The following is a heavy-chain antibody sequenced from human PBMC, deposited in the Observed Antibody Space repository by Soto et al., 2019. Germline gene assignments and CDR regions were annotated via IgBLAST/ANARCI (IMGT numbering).Heavy chain of an antibody. Sequence: QVQLVQSGAEVKKPGSSVKVSCKASGGTFSTYTITWVRQAPGQGLEWMGRIIPIIGIINYAQKFQGRVTNSADKFTGTAYMELTGLRSDDTAVYYCAGDPDSHYNDSHASSYPWGQETLVTVSS. V-gene: IGHV1-69*08. J-gene: IGHJ5*02. D-gene: IGHD4-4*01. CDR2: IIPIIGII. CDR1: GGTFSTYT. CDR3: AGDPDSHYNDSHASSYP.